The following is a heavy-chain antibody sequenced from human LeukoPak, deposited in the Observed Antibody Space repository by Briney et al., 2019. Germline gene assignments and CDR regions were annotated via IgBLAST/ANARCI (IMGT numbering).Heavy chain of an antibody. CDR3: ARGVVPAAFDY. CDR1: GFTFSSYA. D-gene: IGHD2-2*01. J-gene: IGHJ4*02. CDR2: ISGSGGST. V-gene: IGHV3-23*01. Sequence: GGSLRLSCAASGFTFSSYAMSWVRQAPGKGLEWVSAISGSGGSTYYADSVKGRFTISRDNAKNALYLQVNSLRAEDTAVYYCARGVVPAAFDYWGQGTLVTVSS.